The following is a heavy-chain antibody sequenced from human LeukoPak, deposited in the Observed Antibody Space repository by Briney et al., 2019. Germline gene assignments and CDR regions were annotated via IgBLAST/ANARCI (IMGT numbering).Heavy chain of an antibody. D-gene: IGHD3-22*01. CDR3: ASTGYYYDSSGYTL. J-gene: IGHJ6*04. CDR2: IYSGGST. V-gene: IGHV3-53*01. Sequence: PGGSLRLSCAASGFTVSSNYMSWVRQAPGKGLEWVSVIYSGGSTYYADSVKGRFTISRDNSKSTLYLQMNSLRAEDTAVYYCASTGYYYDSSGYTLWGKGTTVTVSS. CDR1: GFTVSSNY.